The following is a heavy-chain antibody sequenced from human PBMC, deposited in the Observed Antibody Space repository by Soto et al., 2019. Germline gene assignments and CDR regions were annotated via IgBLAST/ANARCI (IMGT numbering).Heavy chain of an antibody. V-gene: IGHV3-74*01. CDR1: GFTFSNYW. CDR3: VRMLDRDF. D-gene: IGHD1-1*01. Sequence: GGSLRLSCVASGFTFSNYWMYWVRQGPGKGLVWVSRINSDGSITDYADSVKGRFTISRDNAKNTLYLQMNSLRAEDTAVYYCVRMLDRDFWGQGTLVTVSS. J-gene: IGHJ4*02. CDR2: INSDGSIT.